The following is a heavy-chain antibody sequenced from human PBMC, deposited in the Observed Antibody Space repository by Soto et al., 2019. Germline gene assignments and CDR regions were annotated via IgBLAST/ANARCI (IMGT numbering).Heavy chain of an antibody. J-gene: IGHJ5*02. CDR1: GGSISSGGYY. Sequence: SETLSLTCTVSGGSISSGGYYWSWIRQHPGKGLEWIGYIYYSGSTNYNPSLKSRVTISVDTSKNQFSLKLSSVTAADTAVYYCARCDSSGYYYNLNWFDPWGQGTLVTVSS. CDR2: IYYSGST. V-gene: IGHV4-61*08. CDR3: ARCDSSGYYYNLNWFDP. D-gene: IGHD3-22*01.